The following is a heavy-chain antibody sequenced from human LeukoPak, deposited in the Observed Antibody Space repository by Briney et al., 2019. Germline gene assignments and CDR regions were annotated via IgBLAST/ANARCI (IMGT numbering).Heavy chain of an antibody. CDR3: ARGRPPV. CDR2: ISSSGSPT. D-gene: IGHD1-1*01. CDR1: GFTFSDSY. J-gene: IGHJ6*02. Sequence: GGSLRLSCAASGFTFSDSYMSWIRQAPGKGLEWISYISSSGSPTYYADSVKGRFTISRDNAKNSLYLEMNSLRAEDTAVYYCARGRPPVWGQGTTVTVSS. V-gene: IGHV3-11*01.